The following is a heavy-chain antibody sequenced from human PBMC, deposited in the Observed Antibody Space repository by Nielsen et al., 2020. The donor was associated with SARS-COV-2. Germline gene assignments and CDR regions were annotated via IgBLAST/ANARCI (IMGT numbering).Heavy chain of an antibody. D-gene: IGHD3-10*01. V-gene: IGHV3-9*01. Sequence: SLKISCAASGFTFDDYAMPWVRQAPGKGLEWVSGLSWNSGSIGYADSVKGRFTISRDNAKNSLYLQMNSLRAEDTALYYCAKGGGFGELGLDYWGQGTLVTVSS. CDR2: LSWNSGSI. CDR3: AKGGGFGELGLDY. CDR1: GFTFDDYA. J-gene: IGHJ4*02.